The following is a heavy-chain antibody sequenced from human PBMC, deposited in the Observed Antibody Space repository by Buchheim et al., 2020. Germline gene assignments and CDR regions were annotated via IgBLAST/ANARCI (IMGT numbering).Heavy chain of an antibody. Sequence: QVQLVQSGAEVKKPGASVKVSCKASGYTFTSYYMHWVRQAPGQGLEWMGIINPSGGSTSYAQKFQGRVTMTRDTSTGTVYMELSSLRSEDTAVYYCARDLVGYGDPPDYGMDVWGQGTT. V-gene: IGHV1-46*01. J-gene: IGHJ6*02. D-gene: IGHD4-17*01. CDR3: ARDLVGYGDPPDYGMDV. CDR1: GYTFTSYY. CDR2: INPSGGST.